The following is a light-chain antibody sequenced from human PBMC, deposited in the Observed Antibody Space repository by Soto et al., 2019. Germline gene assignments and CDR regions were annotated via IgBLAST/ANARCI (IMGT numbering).Light chain of an antibody. V-gene: IGKV2D-29*02. CDR3: MQSTQLPPT. CDR2: EVS. Sequence: DVVVTQTPLSLSFSPLQPASISCKSSQSLLHITGETFLFWYLRKPGQSPQLLIYEVSTRVSGVPDRFSGSGSGTDFTLEISRVETDDVGIYYCMQSTQLPPTFGQGTRLEIK. J-gene: IGKJ5*01. CDR1: QSLLHITGETF.